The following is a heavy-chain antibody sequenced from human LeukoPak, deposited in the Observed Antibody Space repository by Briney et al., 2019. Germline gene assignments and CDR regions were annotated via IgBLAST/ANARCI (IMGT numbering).Heavy chain of an antibody. CDR3: ATGFGVVAATFDY. J-gene: IGHJ4*02. V-gene: IGHV1-24*01. CDR2: FDPEDGET. CDR1: GYTLTELS. Sequence: ASVKVSCKVSGYTLTELSMHWVRQAPGKGLEWMGGFDPEDGETIYAQKFQGRVTMTEDTSTDTAYMELSSLRSEDTAVYYCATGFGVVAATFDYWGQGTLLTVSS. D-gene: IGHD2-15*01.